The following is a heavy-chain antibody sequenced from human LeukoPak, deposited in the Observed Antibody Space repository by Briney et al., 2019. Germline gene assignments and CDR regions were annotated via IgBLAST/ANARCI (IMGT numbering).Heavy chain of an antibody. Sequence: GGSLRLSCAASGFTFSSYAMTWVRQAPGKGLEWVSAISGSGGSTYYADSIKGQFTISRDNSKNTLYLQMNSLRAEDTAVYYCAKDRGYYYDSSGCIDYWGQGTLVTVSS. CDR1: GFTFSSYA. CDR3: AKDRGYYYDSSGCIDY. J-gene: IGHJ4*02. CDR2: ISGSGGST. V-gene: IGHV3-23*01. D-gene: IGHD3-22*01.